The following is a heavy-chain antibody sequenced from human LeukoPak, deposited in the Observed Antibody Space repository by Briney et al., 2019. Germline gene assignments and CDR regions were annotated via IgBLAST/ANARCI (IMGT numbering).Heavy chain of an antibody. V-gene: IGHV4-39*01. Sequence: PSETLSLTCTVSGGSISSSFHYWGWIRQPPGKGLEWIGTMYYSGSTYYNPSLKSRVTISVDTSKTQFSLRLSSVTAADTAVYYCARLSMTTPHMYFDLGGRGTLVTVSS. CDR3: ARLSMTTPHMYFDL. CDR1: GGSISSSFHY. D-gene: IGHD1-1*01. J-gene: IGHJ2*01. CDR2: MYYSGST.